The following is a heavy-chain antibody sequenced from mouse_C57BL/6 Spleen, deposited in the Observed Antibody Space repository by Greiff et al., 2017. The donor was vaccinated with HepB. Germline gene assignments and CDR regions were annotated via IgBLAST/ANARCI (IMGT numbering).Heavy chain of an antibody. D-gene: IGHD1-1*01. Sequence: EVKLMESGGGLVKPGGSLKLSCAASGFTFSSYAMSWVRQTPEKRLEWVATISDGGSYTYYPDNVKGRFTISRDNAKNNLYLQMSHLKSEDTAMYYCASDLYYGSSYGYFDGWGTGTTVTVSS. J-gene: IGHJ1*03. CDR2: ISDGGSYT. V-gene: IGHV5-4*03. CDR3: ASDLYYGSSYGYFDG. CDR1: GFTFSSYA.